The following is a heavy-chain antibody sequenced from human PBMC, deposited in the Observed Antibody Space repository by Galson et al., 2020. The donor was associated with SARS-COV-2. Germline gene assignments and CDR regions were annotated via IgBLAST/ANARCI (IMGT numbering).Heavy chain of an antibody. Sequence: ASVKVSCKVSGYTLTELSMHWVRQAPGNGLEWMGGFDPEDGETIHAQKFQGRVTMTDDTSTDTAYMEQSSLRSEDTAVYYCATAPAVVPAAMGYYYYGMDVWGQGTTVTVSS. D-gene: IGHD2-2*01. CDR3: ATAPAVVPAAMGYYYYGMDV. V-gene: IGHV1-24*01. CDR2: FDPEDGET. CDR1: GYTLTELS. J-gene: IGHJ6*02.